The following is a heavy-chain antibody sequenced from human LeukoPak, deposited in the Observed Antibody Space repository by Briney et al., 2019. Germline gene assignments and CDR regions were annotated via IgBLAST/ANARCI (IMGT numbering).Heavy chain of an antibody. CDR3: AELGITMIGGV. CDR1: GFTFRSYE. Sequence: GGSLRLSCAASGFTFRSYELNWVCQAPAQGMEWVSYISSSGSTIYYADSVKGRFTISRDNAKNSLYLQMNSLRAEDTAVYYCAELGITMIGGVWGKGTTVTISS. CDR2: ISSSGSTI. V-gene: IGHV3-48*03. D-gene: IGHD3-10*02. J-gene: IGHJ6*04.